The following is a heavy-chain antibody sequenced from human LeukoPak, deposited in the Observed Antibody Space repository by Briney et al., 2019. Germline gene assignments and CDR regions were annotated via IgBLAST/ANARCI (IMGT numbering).Heavy chain of an antibody. D-gene: IGHD6-13*01. CDR3: ARVYSSTWYSGYLHMDV. V-gene: IGHV3-21*01. Sequence: KPGGSLRLSCVASGFTLSSYNMKWVRQAPGKRLEWVSSISWRNIDIEYADSVKGRFTISRDNDKKSLYLQTNSLRVEDTAVYYCARVYSSTWYSGYLHMDVWGKGTTVTVSS. J-gene: IGHJ6*03. CDR1: GFTLSSYN. CDR2: ISWRNIDI.